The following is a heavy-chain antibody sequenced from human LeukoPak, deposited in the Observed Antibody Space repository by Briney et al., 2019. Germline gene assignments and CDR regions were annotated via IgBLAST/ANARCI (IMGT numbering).Heavy chain of an antibody. CDR2: INHSGST. D-gene: IGHD3-22*01. V-gene: IGHV4-34*01. J-gene: IGHJ4*02. CDR1: GGSFSGYY. CDR3: ARGGYDSSGYYYYFDY. Sequence: SETLSLTCAVYGGSFSGYYWSWIRQPPGKGLEWIGEINHSGSTNYNPSLKSRVTISVDTSKNQFSLKLSSVTAADTAVYYCARGGYDSSGYYYYFDYRGQGTLVTVSS.